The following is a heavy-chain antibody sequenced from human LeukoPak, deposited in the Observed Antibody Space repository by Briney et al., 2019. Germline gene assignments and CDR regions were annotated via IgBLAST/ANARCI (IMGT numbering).Heavy chain of an antibody. D-gene: IGHD2-2*01. V-gene: IGHV1-18*01. CDR2: ISAYNGNT. CDR3: ARDAEAVVVPAATQGDY. Sequence: EASVKVSCKASGYTFTSYGISWVRQAPGQGLEWMGWISAYNGNTNYAQKLQGRVTMTTDTSTSTAYMELRSLRSGDTAVYYCARDAEAVVVPAATQGDYWGQGTLVTVSS. J-gene: IGHJ4*02. CDR1: GYTFTSYG.